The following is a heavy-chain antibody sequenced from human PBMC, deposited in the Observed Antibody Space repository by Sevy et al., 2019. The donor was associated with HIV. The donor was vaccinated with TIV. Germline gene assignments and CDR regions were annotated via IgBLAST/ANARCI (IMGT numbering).Heavy chain of an antibody. D-gene: IGHD6-13*01. CDR2: ISAHNGNT. CDR3: ARDRGIASAGTYMDV. J-gene: IGHJ6*03. Sequence: ASVTVSCKASGYTFTSYSITWVRQAPGQGLEWMGWISAHNGNTKYAQKLQGRVTMTTDTSTTTAYMELRSLRSDDTAVYYCARDRGIASAGTYMDVWGKGTTVTISS. V-gene: IGHV1-18*01. CDR1: GYTFTSYS.